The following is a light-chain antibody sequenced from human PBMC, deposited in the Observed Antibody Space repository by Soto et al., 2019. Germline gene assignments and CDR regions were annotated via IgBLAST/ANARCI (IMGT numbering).Light chain of an antibody. Sequence: DIQMTQSPSTLSASVGDRVTITCRASQSVSTWLAWYQQKPGKAPKLLIHKASTLANGVPSWFSGSGSGADFTLTISSLQPDDFATYSCHQYHIYPVTFGGGTKVEIK. CDR2: KAS. V-gene: IGKV1-5*03. CDR1: QSVSTW. J-gene: IGKJ4*01. CDR3: HQYHIYPVT.